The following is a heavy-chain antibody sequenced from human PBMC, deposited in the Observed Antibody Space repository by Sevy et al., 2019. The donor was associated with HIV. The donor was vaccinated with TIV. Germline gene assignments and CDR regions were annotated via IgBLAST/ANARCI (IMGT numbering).Heavy chain of an antibody. CDR1: GYTFTGYY. CDR2: INPNSGGT. Sequence: ASVKVSCKASGYTFTGYYMHWVRQAPGQGLEWMGWINPNSGGTNYAQKFQGRVTMTRDTSISTAYMELSRRRSDDTAVYYCARNGVRAAAGRVGWFDPWGQGTLVTVSS. V-gene: IGHV1-2*02. D-gene: IGHD6-13*01. CDR3: ARNGVRAAAGRVGWFDP. J-gene: IGHJ5*02.